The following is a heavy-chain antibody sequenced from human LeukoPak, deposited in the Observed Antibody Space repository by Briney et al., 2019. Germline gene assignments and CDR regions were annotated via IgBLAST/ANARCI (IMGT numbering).Heavy chain of an antibody. D-gene: IGHD6-19*01. V-gene: IGHV3-33*01. CDR2: IWYDGSNK. Sequence: GGSLRLSCAASGFTFSSYGMHWVRQAPGKGLEWVAVIWYDGSNKYYADSVKGRFTISRDNSKNTLYLQMNSLRAEDTAAYYCARVFSGWYFDYWGQGTLVTVSS. CDR1: GFTFSSYG. J-gene: IGHJ4*02. CDR3: ARVFSGWYFDY.